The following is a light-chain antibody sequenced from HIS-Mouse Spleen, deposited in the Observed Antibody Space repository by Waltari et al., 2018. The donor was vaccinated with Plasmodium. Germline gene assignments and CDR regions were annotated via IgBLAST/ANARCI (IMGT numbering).Light chain of an antibody. CDR2: KAS. CDR3: QPYNSYSWT. Sequence: DIQMTQSPSTLSASVGARVTITCPASQSISSWLAWYQQKPGKAPKLLIYKASSLESGVPSRFSGSGSGTEFTLTISSLQPDDFATYYCQPYNSYSWTFGQGTKVEIK. J-gene: IGKJ1*01. CDR1: QSISSW. V-gene: IGKV1-5*03.